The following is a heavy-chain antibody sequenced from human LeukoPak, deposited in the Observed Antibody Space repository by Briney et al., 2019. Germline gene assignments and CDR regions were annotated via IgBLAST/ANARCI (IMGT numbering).Heavy chain of an antibody. CDR1: GYTFTSYG. V-gene: IGHV1-18*01. Sequence: ASVKVSCKASGYTFTSYGISWVRQAPGQGLEWMGWISAYNGNTNYAQKLQGRVTMTTDTSISTAYMELSRLRSDDTAVYYCAREPDYYYYYMDVWGKGTTVTVSS. CDR2: ISAYNGNT. CDR3: AREPDYYYYYMDV. J-gene: IGHJ6*03.